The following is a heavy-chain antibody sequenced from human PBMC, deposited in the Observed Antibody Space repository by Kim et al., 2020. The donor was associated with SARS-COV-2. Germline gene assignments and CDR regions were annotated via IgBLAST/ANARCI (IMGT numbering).Heavy chain of an antibody. V-gene: IGHV1-69*13. CDR3: ARGEIAAEEYDTSYGMDV. CDR1: GGTFSSYA. CDR2: IIPIFGTA. D-gene: IGHD6-6*01. J-gene: IGHJ6*02. Sequence: SVKVSCKSSGGTFSSYAISWVRQAPGQGLEWMGGIIPIFGTANYAQKFQGRVTITADESTSTAYMELSSLRSEDTAVYYCARGEIAAEEYDTSYGMDVWGQGTTVTVSS.